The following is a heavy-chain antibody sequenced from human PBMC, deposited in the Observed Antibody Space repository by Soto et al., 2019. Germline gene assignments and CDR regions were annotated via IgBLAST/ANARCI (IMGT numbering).Heavy chain of an antibody. J-gene: IGHJ4*02. CDR2: ISYDGSNK. D-gene: IGHD3-9*01. CDR1: GFTFSSYG. CDR3: ANLPFNNPADWLGNFDY. V-gene: IGHV3-30*18. Sequence: GGSLRLSCAASGFTFSSYGMHWVRQAPGKGLEWVAVISYDGSNKYYADSVKGRFTISRDNSKNTLYLQMNSLRAEDTAVYYCANLPFNNPADWLGNFDYWGQGTLVTVSS.